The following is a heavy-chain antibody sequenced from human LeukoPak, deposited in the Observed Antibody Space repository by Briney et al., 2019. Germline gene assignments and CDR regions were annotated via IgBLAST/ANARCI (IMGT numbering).Heavy chain of an antibody. CDR2: ISLDGSNK. J-gene: IGHJ4*02. CDR1: GFTFGSYA. V-gene: IGHV3-30*04. CDR3: ARVNDYYYGSGSYLAEDY. Sequence: PGGSRRLSCAASGFTFGSYAMHWVRQAPGKGLEWVAVISLDGSNKYYADSVKGRFTISRDNSKNTLYLQMNSLRAEDTAVYYCARVNDYYYGSGSYLAEDYWGQGTLVTVSS. D-gene: IGHD3-10*01.